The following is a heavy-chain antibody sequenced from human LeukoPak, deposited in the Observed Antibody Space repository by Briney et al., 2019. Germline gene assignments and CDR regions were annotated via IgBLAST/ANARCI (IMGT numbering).Heavy chain of an antibody. J-gene: IGHJ4*02. D-gene: IGHD6-19*01. CDR1: GFTVSSNS. CDR3: TRDGSAWSRDY. V-gene: IGHV3-69-1*01. CDR2: ITSSDYA. Sequence: GGSLRLSCTVSGFTVSSNSMSWVRQAPGKGLEWVSTITSSDYASYTDSVKGRFTISRDNAKNSVYLQMNSLRVEDTALYYCTRDGSAWSRDYWGQGTLVTVSS.